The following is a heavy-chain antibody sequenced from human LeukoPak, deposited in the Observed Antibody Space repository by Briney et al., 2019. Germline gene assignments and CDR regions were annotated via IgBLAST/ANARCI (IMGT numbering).Heavy chain of an antibody. V-gene: IGHV4-59*01. CDR1: GGSISSYY. D-gene: IGHD6-13*01. CDR3: ARVRAAAAGDAFDI. CDR2: IYYSGST. Sequence: SETLSLTCTVSGGSISSYYWSWTRQPPGMGLEWIGYIYYSGSTNYNPSLKSRVTISVDASKNQFSLKLSSVTAADTAVYYCARVRAAAAGDAFDIWGQGTMVTVSS. J-gene: IGHJ3*02.